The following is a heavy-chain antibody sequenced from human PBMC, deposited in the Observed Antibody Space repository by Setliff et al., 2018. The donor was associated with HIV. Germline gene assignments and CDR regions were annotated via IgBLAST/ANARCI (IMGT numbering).Heavy chain of an antibody. CDR2: ISNGGSAK. CDR1: GFTFSSYG. D-gene: IGHD4-4*01. V-gene: IGHV3-48*04. Sequence: PGGSLRLSCAASGFTFSSYGMNWVRQAPGKGLEWISYISNGGSAKYYTDAVEGRFTVSRDNAKNLLYLQMDSLKGEDTALYYCARDRWADSNYYFDSWGQGTLVTVSS. CDR3: ARDRWADSNYYFDS. J-gene: IGHJ4*02.